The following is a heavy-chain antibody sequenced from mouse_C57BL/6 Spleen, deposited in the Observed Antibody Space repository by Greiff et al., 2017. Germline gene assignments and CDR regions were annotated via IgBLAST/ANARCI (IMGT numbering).Heavy chain of an antibody. CDR2: ISSGSSTI. V-gene: IGHV5-17*01. CDR3: ARGGGNYEDYAMDY. D-gene: IGHD2-1*01. Sequence: EVMLVESGGGLVKPGGSLKLSCAASGFTFSDYGLHWVRQAPEQGLEWVAYISSGSSTIYYADTVKGRFTISRDHAKNTLFLQMTSLRAEDTAMYDWARGGGNYEDYAMDYWGQGTSVTVSS. J-gene: IGHJ4*01. CDR1: GFTFSDYG.